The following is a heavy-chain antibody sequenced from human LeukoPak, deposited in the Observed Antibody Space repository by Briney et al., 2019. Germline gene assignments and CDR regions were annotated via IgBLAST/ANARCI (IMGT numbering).Heavy chain of an antibody. V-gene: IGHV4-30-4*08. CDR2: IYYSGST. CDR1: GGSISSGDYY. J-gene: IGHJ3*02. Sequence: PSETLSLTCTVSGGSISSGDYYWSWIRQPPGKGLEWIGYIYYSGSTYYNPSLKSRVTISVDTSKNQFSLKLSSVTAADTAVYYCARPGTASGNDAFDIWGQGTMVTVSS. CDR3: ARPGTASGNDAFDI. D-gene: IGHD4-23*01.